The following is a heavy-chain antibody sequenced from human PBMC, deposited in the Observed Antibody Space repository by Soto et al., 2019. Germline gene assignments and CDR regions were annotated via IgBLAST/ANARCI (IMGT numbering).Heavy chain of an antibody. J-gene: IGHJ3*02. V-gene: IGHV1-69*13. D-gene: IGHD6-13*01. CDR3: ARDLRSSSHAFDI. Sequence: SVKVSCKASGGTFSSYAISWVRQAPGQGLEWMGGIIPIFGTANYAQKFQGRVTITADESTSTAYMELSSLRSEDTAVYYCARDLRSSSHAFDIWGQGTMVTVSS. CDR2: IIPIFGTA. CDR1: GGTFSSYA.